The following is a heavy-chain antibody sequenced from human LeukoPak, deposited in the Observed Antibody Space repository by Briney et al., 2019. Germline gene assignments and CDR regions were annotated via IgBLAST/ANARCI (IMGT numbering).Heavy chain of an antibody. D-gene: IGHD3-10*01. CDR2: ISSGSSTI. J-gene: IGHJ3*02. Sequence: GGSLRLSCAASGFTFSTYSMNWVRQAPGEGLEWVAYISSGSSTIYYADAVNGRFTRSRDNAKNSQYLLMNSLRDEDTAIYYCARDTVGSGTYYHAFDIWGQGRPVSLYS. CDR3: ARDTVGSGTYYHAFDI. CDR1: GFTFSTYS. V-gene: IGHV3-48*02.